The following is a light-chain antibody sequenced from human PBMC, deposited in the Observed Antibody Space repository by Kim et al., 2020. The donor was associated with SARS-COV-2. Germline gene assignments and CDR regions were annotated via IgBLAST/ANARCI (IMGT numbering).Light chain of an antibody. V-gene: IGKV1-5*03. CDR3: QQYNTYRT. CDR2: KAS. CDR1: QSISDW. J-gene: IGKJ1*01. Sequence: SASVGDRVTITCRASQSISDWLAWYQQKPGKAPKLLIYKASNLQSGVPSRFSGSGSGTEFTLTISSLQPDDFATYYCQQYNTYRTFGQGTKVDIK.